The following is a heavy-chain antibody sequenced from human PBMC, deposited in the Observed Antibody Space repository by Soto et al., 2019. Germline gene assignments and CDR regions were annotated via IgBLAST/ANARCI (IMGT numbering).Heavy chain of an antibody. V-gene: IGHV4-4*02. CDR2: IYHSGST. CDR3: ARALGVPARRDGYIGTFDY. CDR1: GGSISSSNW. Sequence: SETLSPTCAVSGGSISSSNWWSWVRQPPGKGLEWIGEIYHSGSTNYNPSLKSPVTISVDKSKNQFSLKLSSVTAADTAVYYCARALGVPARRDGYIGTFDYWGQGTLVTVSS. D-gene: IGHD5-12*01. J-gene: IGHJ4*02.